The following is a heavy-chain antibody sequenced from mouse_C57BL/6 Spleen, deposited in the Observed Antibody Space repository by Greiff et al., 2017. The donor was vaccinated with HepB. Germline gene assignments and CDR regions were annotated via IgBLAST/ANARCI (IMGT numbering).Heavy chain of an antibody. CDR2: IYPGDGDT. J-gene: IGHJ2*01. CDR1: GYAFSSYW. Sequence: QVQLQQSGAELVKPGASVKISCKASGYAFSSYWMNWVKQRPGKGLEWIGQIYPGDGDTNYNGKFKGKATLTADKSSSTAYMQLSSLTSEDSAVYFCARNGYEWGGFDYWGQGTTLTVSS. CDR3: ARNGYEWGGFDY. D-gene: IGHD2-2*01. V-gene: IGHV1-80*01.